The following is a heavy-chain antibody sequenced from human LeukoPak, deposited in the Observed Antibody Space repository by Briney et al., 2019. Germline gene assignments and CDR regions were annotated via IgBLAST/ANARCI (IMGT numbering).Heavy chain of an antibody. J-gene: IGHJ4*02. D-gene: IGHD6-19*01. CDR2: ISYDGSNK. V-gene: IGHV3-30*18. Sequence: PGRSLSLSCAASGFTVSSYGMHWVRQAPGKGLEWVALISYDGSNKDYADSVRGRFTISRDSSKNTLYLQMNSLRPEDTAVYYCAKDRKQWHSPLDYWGQGTLVTVSS. CDR3: AKDRKQWHSPLDY. CDR1: GFTVSSYG.